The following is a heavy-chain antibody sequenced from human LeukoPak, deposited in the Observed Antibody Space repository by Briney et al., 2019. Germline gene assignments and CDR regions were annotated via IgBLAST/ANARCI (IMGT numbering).Heavy chain of an antibody. D-gene: IGHD2-2*01. J-gene: IGHJ5*02. Sequence: PSETLSLTCTVSGGSISSGDSYWGWIRPPPGRGLEWIGYIYYSGSIYYNPSLKSRVTISVDTSKNQFSLKLSSVTAADTAVYYCARLVIVPAATWFDPWGQGTLVTVSS. V-gene: IGHV4-30-4*08. CDR2: IYYSGSI. CDR3: ARLVIVPAATWFDP. CDR1: GGSISSGDSY.